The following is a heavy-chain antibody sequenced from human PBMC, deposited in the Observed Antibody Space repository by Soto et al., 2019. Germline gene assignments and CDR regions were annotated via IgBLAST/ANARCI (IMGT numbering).Heavy chain of an antibody. D-gene: IGHD5-12*01. J-gene: IGHJ4*02. Sequence: QVQLVQSGAEVKKPGSSVKVSYKASGGTFSSYTISWVRQAPGQGLEWMGRIIPILGIANYAQKFQGRVTITADKSTSTAYMELSSLRSEDTAVYYCARDKGWLRTPLDDYWGQGTLVTVSS. CDR2: IIPILGIA. CDR1: GGTFSSYT. CDR3: ARDKGWLRTPLDDY. V-gene: IGHV1-69*08.